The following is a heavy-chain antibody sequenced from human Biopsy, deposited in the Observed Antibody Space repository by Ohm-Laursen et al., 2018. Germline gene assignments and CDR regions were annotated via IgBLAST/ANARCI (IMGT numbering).Heavy chain of an antibody. CDR1: GFSVNDNY. D-gene: IGHD4-17*01. CDR2: ISSDGST. V-gene: IGHV3-53*01. Sequence: GSLRLSCAASGFSVNDNYMSWVRQAPGKGLEWVSFISSDGSTTYADSVKGRFTISRDNAKNTAYLQMNSLRADDTALYYCATDHYGSINYWGQGTLVTVSS. CDR3: ATDHYGSINY. J-gene: IGHJ4*02.